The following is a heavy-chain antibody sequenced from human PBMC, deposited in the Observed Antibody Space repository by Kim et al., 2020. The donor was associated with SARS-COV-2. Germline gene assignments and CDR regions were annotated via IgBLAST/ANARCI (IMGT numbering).Heavy chain of an antibody. D-gene: IGHD6-19*01. CDR3: AKGRIAVASYYYYGMDV. V-gene: IGHV3-23*01. Sequence: VKGRFTISRDNSKNTLYLQMNSLRAEDTAIYYCAKGRIAVASYYYYGMDVWGQGTTVTVSS. J-gene: IGHJ6*02.